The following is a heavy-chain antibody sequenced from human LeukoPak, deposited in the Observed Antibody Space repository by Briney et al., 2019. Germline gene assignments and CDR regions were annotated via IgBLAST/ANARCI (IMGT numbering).Heavy chain of an antibody. CDR1: DGSISTSDYY. CDR3: ARFHDAFDI. J-gene: IGHJ3*02. Sequence: SETLSLTCTVSDGSISTSDYYWGWIRQPPGKGLEWIGSIYYSGSTYYNPSLKSRVTISVDTSKNQFSLKLSSVTAADTAVYYCARFHDAFDIWGQGTMVTVSS. V-gene: IGHV4-39*01. CDR2: IYYSGST.